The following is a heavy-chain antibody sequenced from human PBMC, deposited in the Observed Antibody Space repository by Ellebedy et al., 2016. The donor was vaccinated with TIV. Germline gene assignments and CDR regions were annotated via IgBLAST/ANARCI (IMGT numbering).Heavy chain of an antibody. CDR2: ISGSGSST. D-gene: IGHD3-10*01. V-gene: IGHV3-23*01. J-gene: IGHJ4*02. CDR3: AKEGDVSGIPLAY. Sequence: GESLKISCEGSGFTFSDDAMTWVRQAPGKGLEWVSSISGSGSSTYYADSVKGRVTISRDNSKHTLYLQVNSLRADDTAVYYCAKEGDVSGIPLAYWGQGTLVTVSS. CDR1: GFTFSDDA.